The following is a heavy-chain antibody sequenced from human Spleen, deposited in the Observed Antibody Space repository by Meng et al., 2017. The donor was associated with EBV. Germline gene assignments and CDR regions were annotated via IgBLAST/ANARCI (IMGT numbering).Heavy chain of an antibody. J-gene: IGHJ4*02. Sequence: VRVGQSEAEVKKPGASVKVSGKASGYTFSCNGDSWVRQAPGQGLEWMGWISGYNGNTYYAQKLPGRVTMTTDTSTSTAYMELRSLRSDDTAVYYCARGYYDSSGPSDIWGQGTLVTVSS. D-gene: IGHD3-22*01. CDR3: ARGYYDSSGPSDI. CDR2: ISGYNGNT. CDR1: GYTFSCNG. V-gene: IGHV1-18*01.